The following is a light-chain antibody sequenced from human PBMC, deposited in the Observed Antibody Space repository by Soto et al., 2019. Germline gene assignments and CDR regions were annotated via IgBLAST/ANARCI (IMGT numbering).Light chain of an antibody. CDR1: SSDIGGYYY. CDR3: TSYSSSSTFYV. V-gene: IGLV2-14*01. Sequence: SVLSQPASVCGSPGQSITVSCTGTSSDIGGYYYVSWYQHHPGKAPKLIIYQVTNRPSGVSHRFSGSKSGNTASLTISGLQAEDEADYYCTSYSSSSTFYVFGTGTKVTVL. CDR2: QVT. J-gene: IGLJ1*01.